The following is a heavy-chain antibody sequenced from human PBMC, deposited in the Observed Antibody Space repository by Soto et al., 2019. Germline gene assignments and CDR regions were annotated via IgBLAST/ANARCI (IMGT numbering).Heavy chain of an antibody. J-gene: IGHJ6*03. CDR1: GFTFSSYG. CDR2: IWYDGSNK. Sequence: GGSLRLSCAASGFTFSSYGMHWVRQAPGKGLEWVAVIWYDGSNKYYADSVKGRFTISRDNSKNTLYLQMNSLRAEDTAVYYCARDPVLLWFGELPPYMDVWGKGTTVTVSS. V-gene: IGHV3-33*01. D-gene: IGHD3-10*01. CDR3: ARDPVLLWFGELPPYMDV.